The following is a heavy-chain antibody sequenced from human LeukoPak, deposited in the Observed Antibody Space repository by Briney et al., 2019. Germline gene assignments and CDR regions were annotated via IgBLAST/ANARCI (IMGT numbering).Heavy chain of an antibody. J-gene: IGHJ4*02. V-gene: IGHV3-74*01. D-gene: IGHD5-12*01. Sequence: GGSLRLSCAASGFTFSSYWMHWVRQAQGKGLLWVSRINGDGSSTNYADSVKGRFTISRDNAKNTLYLQMNSLRAEDTAIYYCAKGRGYSTTWYSDYWGQGTLVTVSS. CDR1: GFTFSSYW. CDR2: INGDGSST. CDR3: AKGRGYSTTWYSDY.